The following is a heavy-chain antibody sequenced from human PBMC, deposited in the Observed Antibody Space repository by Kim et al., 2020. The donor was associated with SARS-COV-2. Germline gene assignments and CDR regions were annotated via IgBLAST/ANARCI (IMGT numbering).Heavy chain of an antibody. D-gene: IGHD6-13*01. Sequence: GGSLRLSCAASGFTFSDYYMSWIRQAPGKGLEWVSYISSSSSYTNYADSVKGRFTISRDNAKNSLYLQMNSLRAEDTAVYYCARGSSSSLYYYYYGMDVWGQGTTVTVSS. CDR1: GFTFSDYY. CDR3: ARGSSSSLYYYYYGMDV. V-gene: IGHV3-11*03. J-gene: IGHJ6*02. CDR2: ISSSSSYT.